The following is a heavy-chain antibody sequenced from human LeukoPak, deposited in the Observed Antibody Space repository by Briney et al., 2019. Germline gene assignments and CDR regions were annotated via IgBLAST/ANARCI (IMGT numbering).Heavy chain of an antibody. V-gene: IGHV3-23*01. CDR3: AKGTAVADIYLDY. CDR1: GFTFSTYA. CDR2: ITGTSGNI. D-gene: IGHD6-19*01. J-gene: IGHJ4*02. Sequence: GGSLRLSCAASGFTFSTYAMSWVRQAPGKGLEWVSSITGTSGNIYSADSVRGRFSISRDNSKNMLYLQMNSLRAEDTAVYYCAKGTAVADIYLDYWGQGTLVTVSS.